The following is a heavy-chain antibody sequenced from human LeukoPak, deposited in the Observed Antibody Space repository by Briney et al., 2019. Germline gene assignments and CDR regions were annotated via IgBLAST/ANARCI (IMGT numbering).Heavy chain of an antibody. Sequence: SETLSLTCTVSGGSISSGGYYWSWIRQHPGKGLEWIGYIYYSGSTYYNPSLKSRVTISVDTPKNQFSLNLSSVTAADTAVYYCARGGVYNTQTPFPIWGQGTMVTVSS. CDR1: GGSISSGGYY. CDR2: IYYSGST. D-gene: IGHD3-10*01. V-gene: IGHV4-31*03. J-gene: IGHJ3*02. CDR3: ARGGVYNTQTPFPI.